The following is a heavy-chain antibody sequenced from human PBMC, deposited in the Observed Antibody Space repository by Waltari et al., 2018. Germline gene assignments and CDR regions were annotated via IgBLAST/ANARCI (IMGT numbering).Heavy chain of an antibody. CDR3: ARGFGTSWSHGP. Sequence: EVQLVESGGDLVQPGGSLRLSCAASGFPVRGAYMSWARQAPGKGVEWVSLIYSGGATYYADSVKGRFTISRDNSKNTLYLQMSSLRAEDTAVYYCARGFGTSWSHGPWGQGTLVTVSS. CDR1: GFPVRGAY. V-gene: IGHV3-66*01. CDR2: IYSGGAT. J-gene: IGHJ5*02. D-gene: IGHD2-2*01.